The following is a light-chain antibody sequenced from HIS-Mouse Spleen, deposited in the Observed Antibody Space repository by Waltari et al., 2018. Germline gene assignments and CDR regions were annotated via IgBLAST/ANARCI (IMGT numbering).Light chain of an antibody. CDR2: GNS. CDR1: SSNIGAGED. CDR3: QSYDSSLSGAVV. V-gene: IGLV1-40*01. Sequence: QSVLTQPHSVSGAPGQRVTIFCTGSSSNIGAGEDVPWYQQLPGTAPKLLIYGNSNRPSGVPDRFSGSKSGTSASLAITGLQAEDEADYYCQSYDSSLSGAVVFGGGTKLTVL. J-gene: IGLJ2*01.